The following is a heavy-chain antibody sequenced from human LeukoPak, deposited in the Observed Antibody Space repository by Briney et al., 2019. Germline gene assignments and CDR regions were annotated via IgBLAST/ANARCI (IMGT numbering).Heavy chain of an antibody. Sequence: AASAKVSCKASGGTFSSYAISWVRQAPGQGLEWMGRIIPILGIANYAQKFQGRVTITVDKSTSTAYMELSSLRSEDTAVYYCAICIAAAGYRGWFDPWGQGTLVTVSS. D-gene: IGHD6-13*01. CDR2: IIPILGIA. V-gene: IGHV1-69*04. CDR3: AICIAAAGYRGWFDP. J-gene: IGHJ5*02. CDR1: GGTFSSYA.